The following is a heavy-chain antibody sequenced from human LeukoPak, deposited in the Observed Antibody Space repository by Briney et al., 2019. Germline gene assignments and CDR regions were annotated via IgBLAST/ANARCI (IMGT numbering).Heavy chain of an antibody. D-gene: IGHD3-22*01. J-gene: IGHJ2*01. V-gene: IGHV4-59*02. CDR3: ARSDYDTSKFDL. CDR1: GDSVTTYY. Sequence: SETLSLTCTVSGDSVTTYYWSWIRQPPGKGLEWIGYIYYSGSTNYNPSLKSRVTISVDTSKNQFSLKLSSVTAADTAVYYCARSDYDTSKFDLWGRGTLVTVSS. CDR2: IYYSGST.